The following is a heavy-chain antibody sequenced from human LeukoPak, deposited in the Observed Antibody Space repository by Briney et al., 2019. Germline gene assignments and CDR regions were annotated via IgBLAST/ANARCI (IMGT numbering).Heavy chain of an antibody. Sequence: SQTLSLTCTVSGGSISSGGYYWSWIRQHPGKGLEWIGYIYYSGSTYYNPSLKSRITISVDTSKNRFSLKLSSVSAADTAVYYCARKTAKGAFLDYWGQGTLSPSPQ. D-gene: IGHD2/OR15-2a*01. CDR3: ARKTAKGAFLDY. CDR1: GGSISSGGYY. V-gene: IGHV4-30-4*08. J-gene: IGHJ4*02. CDR2: IYYSGST.